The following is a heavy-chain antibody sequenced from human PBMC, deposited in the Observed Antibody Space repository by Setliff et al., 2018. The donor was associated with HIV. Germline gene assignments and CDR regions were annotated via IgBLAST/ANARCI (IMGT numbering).Heavy chain of an antibody. V-gene: IGHV4-38-2*02. CDR2: HHHSGNT. CDR1: DYSISSAHN. CDR3: AREGGYCGSIPCFGFGY. J-gene: IGHJ4*01. D-gene: IGHD2-2*01. Sequence: SETLSLTCDVSDYSISSAHNWAWIRQAPGRGLEWIGSHHHSGNTHYKPSLKSRVSIFLDTSKKQLSLKLRSVTAADTAVYYCAREGGYCGSIPCFGFGYWGQGTRVT.